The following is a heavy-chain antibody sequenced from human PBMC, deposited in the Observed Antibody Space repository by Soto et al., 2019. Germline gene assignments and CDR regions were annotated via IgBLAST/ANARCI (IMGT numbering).Heavy chain of an antibody. Sequence: QVQLVESGGGVVQPGRSLRLSCAASGFPFTSYGMHWVREGPGKGLEWLAVISYDGSNKFYADSVKGRFTISRDNSKNTLYLQMSSLRPEDTALYYCVGGQFYFDSRGQGTLVIVSS. CDR1: GFPFTSYG. CDR2: ISYDGSNK. J-gene: IGHJ4*02. D-gene: IGHD3-10*01. V-gene: IGHV3-30*03. CDR3: VGGQFYFDS.